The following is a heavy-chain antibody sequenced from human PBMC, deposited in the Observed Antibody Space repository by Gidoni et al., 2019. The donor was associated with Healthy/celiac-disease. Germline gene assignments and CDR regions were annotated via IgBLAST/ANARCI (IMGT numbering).Heavy chain of an antibody. CDR2: IYYIGST. CDR1: GGSISSGDYY. CDR3: ARDARGWFGELSRWYFDL. V-gene: IGHV4-30-4*01. D-gene: IGHD3-10*01. Sequence: QGQLQESGPGLVKPSRTLSITATVSGGSISSGDYYWSWIRQRPGKGLAWVGYIYYIGSTYYNPSLTSRVTISVDTSKNQFSLKLSSVTAADTAVYYCARDARGWFGELSRWYFDLWGRGTLVTVSS. J-gene: IGHJ2*01.